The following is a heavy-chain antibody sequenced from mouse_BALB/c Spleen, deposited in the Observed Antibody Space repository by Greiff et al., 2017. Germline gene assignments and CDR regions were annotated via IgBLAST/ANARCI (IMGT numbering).Heavy chain of an antibody. Sequence: QVHVKQSGAELARPGASVKLSCKASGYTFTDYYINWVKQRTGQGLEWIGEIYPGSGNTYYNEKFKGKATLTADKSSSTAYMQLSSLTSEDSAVYFCARHGYYRYFDVWGAGTTVTVSS. V-gene: IGHV1-77*01. D-gene: IGHD2-2*01. CDR1: GYTFTDYY. J-gene: IGHJ1*01. CDR3: ARHGYYRYFDV. CDR2: IYPGSGNT.